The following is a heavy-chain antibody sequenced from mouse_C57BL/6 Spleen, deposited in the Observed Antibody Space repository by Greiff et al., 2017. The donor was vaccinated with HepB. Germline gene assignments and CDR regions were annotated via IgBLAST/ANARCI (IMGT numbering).Heavy chain of an antibody. CDR1: GYTFTSYW. CDR3: ARTHYGSRPYYAMDY. J-gene: IGHJ4*01. Sequence: QVQLKQPGAELVMPGASVKLSCKASGYTFTSYWMHWVKQRPGQGLEWIGEIDPSDSYTNYNQKFKGKSTLTVDKSSSTAYMQLSSLTSEDAAVYYCARTHYGSRPYYAMDYWGQGTSVTVSS. D-gene: IGHD1-1*01. V-gene: IGHV1-69*01. CDR2: IDPSDSYT.